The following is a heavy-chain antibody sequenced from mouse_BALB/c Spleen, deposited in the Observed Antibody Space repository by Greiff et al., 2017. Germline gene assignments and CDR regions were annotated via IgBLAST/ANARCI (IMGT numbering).Heavy chain of an antibody. Sequence: EVKLVESGPGLVKPSQSLSLTCTVTGYSITSDYAWNWIRQFPGNKLEWMGYISYSGSTSYNTSLKSRTSITRDTSKNPFFLQLNSVTTEDTATYYWAEGNDAWFAYWGQGTLVTVSA. D-gene: IGHD2-12*01. CDR1: GYSITSDYA. V-gene: IGHV3-2*02. J-gene: IGHJ3*01. CDR2: ISYSGST. CDR3: AEGNDAWFAY.